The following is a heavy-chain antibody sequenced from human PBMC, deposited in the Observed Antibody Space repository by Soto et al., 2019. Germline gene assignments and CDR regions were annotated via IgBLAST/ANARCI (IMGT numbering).Heavy chain of an antibody. CDR2: IYSGGYT. Sequence: EVQLVESGGGLIQPGGSLRLSCAVSGFTVSNNYMSWVRQAPGKGLEGVSVIYSGGYTAYGDSVKGRFTISRDNSKNTIFFQMNSRRSGATAVHFWASHPGGGGYWGQGTLVTVSS. J-gene: IGHJ4*02. V-gene: IGHV3-53*01. CDR3: ASHPGGGGY. CDR1: GFTVSNNY. D-gene: IGHD3-16*01.